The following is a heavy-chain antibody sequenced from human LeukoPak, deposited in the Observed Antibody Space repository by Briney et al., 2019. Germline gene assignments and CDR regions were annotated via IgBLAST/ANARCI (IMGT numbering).Heavy chain of an antibody. CDR1: GFTFSSYG. Sequence: PGGSLRLSCAASGFTFSSYGMSWVRQAPGKGLEWVSAISGSGGSTYYADSVKGRFTISRDNSKNTLYLQMNSLRAEDTAVYYCAKRVEPNPGYSGYDSRFDYWGQGTLVTVSS. CDR3: AKRVEPNPGYSGYDSRFDY. J-gene: IGHJ4*02. V-gene: IGHV3-23*01. CDR2: ISGSGGST. D-gene: IGHD5-12*01.